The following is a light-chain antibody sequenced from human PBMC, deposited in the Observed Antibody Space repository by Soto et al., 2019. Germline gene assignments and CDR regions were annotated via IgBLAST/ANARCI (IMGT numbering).Light chain of an antibody. CDR1: QNVYNN. CDR2: DAS. J-gene: IGKJ4*01. Sequence: EIVMTQSPATLSVSPGEGATLSCKASQNVYNNLAWYQQRPGQPPRLLIYDASTRATCISARFSGSGYGTEFTLTISSLQSEDFAVYFCQQCRNWLLTFGGGTKV. V-gene: IGKV3-15*01. CDR3: QQCRNWLLT.